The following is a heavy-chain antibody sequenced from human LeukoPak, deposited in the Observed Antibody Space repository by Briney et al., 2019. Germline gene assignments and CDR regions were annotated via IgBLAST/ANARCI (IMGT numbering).Heavy chain of an antibody. Sequence: PGGSLRLSCAASEFTFSSYGMHWVRQAPGKGLEWVAFIRYDGTDKLYGDSVKGRFTISRDNSKNTLYLQMNSLRAEDTAVYYCAKDPYGSGKFDYWGQGTLVTVSS. CDR1: EFTFSSYG. D-gene: IGHD3-10*01. CDR3: AKDPYGSGKFDY. CDR2: IRYDGTDK. V-gene: IGHV3-30*02. J-gene: IGHJ4*02.